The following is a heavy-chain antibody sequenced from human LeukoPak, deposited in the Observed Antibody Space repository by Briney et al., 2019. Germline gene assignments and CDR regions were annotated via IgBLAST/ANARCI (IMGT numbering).Heavy chain of an antibody. D-gene: IGHD3-10*01. J-gene: IGHJ4*02. V-gene: IGHV3-9*01. CDR2: ISWNSGSI. CDR3: AKDMAPFTMVRGVIKD. Sequence: SLRLSCAASGFTFDDYAMHWVRQAPGKGLEWVSGISWNSGSIGYADSVKGRFTISRDNAKNSLYLQMNSLRAEDTALYYCAKDMAPFTMVRGVIKDWGQGTLVTVSS. CDR1: GFTFDDYA.